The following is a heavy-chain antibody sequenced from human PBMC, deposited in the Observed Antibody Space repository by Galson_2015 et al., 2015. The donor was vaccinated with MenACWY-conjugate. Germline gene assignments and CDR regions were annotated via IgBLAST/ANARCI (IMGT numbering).Heavy chain of an antibody. CDR3: ATGLPGIAAAGTLDY. D-gene: IGHD6-13*01. CDR1: GFTFSSYA. Sequence: SLRLSCAASGFTFSSYAVHWVRQAPGKGLEWVAVISYDGSNKYYADSVKGRFTISRDNSKNTLYLQMNSLRAEDTAVYYCATGLPGIAAAGTLDYWGQGTLVTVSS. V-gene: IGHV3-30*04. J-gene: IGHJ4*02. CDR2: ISYDGSNK.